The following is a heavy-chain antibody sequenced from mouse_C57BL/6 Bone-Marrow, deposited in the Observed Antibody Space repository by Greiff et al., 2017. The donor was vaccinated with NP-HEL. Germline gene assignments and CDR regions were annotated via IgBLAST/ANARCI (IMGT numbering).Heavy chain of an antibody. Sequence: VQLQQSGPELVKPGASVKISCKASGYTFTDYYMNWVKQSHGKSLEWIGDINPNNGGTSYNQKFKGKATLTVDKSSSTAYMELRSLTSEDSAVYYCARESYYYGSSSYYFDYGGQGTTLTVSS. J-gene: IGHJ2*01. D-gene: IGHD1-1*01. CDR1: GYTFTDYY. CDR3: ARESYYYGSSSYYFDY. V-gene: IGHV1-26*01. CDR2: INPNNGGT.